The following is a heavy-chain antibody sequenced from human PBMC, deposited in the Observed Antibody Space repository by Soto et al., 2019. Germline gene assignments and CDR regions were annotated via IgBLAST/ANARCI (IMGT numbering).Heavy chain of an antibody. CDR1: GFTFSSYS. CDR3: ARDAQTGGNAFDI. V-gene: IGHV3-21*01. Sequence: GGSLRLSCAASGFTFSSYSMNWVRQAPGKGLEWVSSISSSSSYIYYADSVKGRFTISRDNAKNSLYLQMNSLRAEDTAVYYCARDAQTGGNAFDIWGQGTMVTVSS. J-gene: IGHJ3*02. CDR2: ISSSSSYI. D-gene: IGHD7-27*01.